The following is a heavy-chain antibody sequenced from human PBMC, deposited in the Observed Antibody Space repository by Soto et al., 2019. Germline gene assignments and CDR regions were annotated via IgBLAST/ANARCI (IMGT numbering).Heavy chain of an antibody. CDR1: GYTFTAYY. V-gene: IGHV1-2*04. Sequence: QVQLVQSGAEVKKPGASVKVSCKASGYTFTAYYMHWVRQAPGQGLEWMGCINPNSGGTNSAQKFQGWVPMTRDPSISTAYMELSRLRTDDTAVYYCSRGDGSSSYGMDVWGQGTAVTVSS. CDR2: INPNSGGT. D-gene: IGHD1-26*01. CDR3: SRGDGSSSYGMDV. J-gene: IGHJ6*02.